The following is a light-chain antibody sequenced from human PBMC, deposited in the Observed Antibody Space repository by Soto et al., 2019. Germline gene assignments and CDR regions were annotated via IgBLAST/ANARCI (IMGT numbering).Light chain of an antibody. J-gene: IGKJ1*01. CDR2: TAS. V-gene: IGKV1-39*01. CDR1: QTIKSH. Sequence: DIQMTQSPSSLSASVGDRVIITCRASQTIKSHLHWYQQKPGKAPKVLISTASNLESGVPSRFSGGGSGTDFTLTISSLQPEDFATYYCQQTYGAPRTFGQGTKVDIK. CDR3: QQTYGAPRT.